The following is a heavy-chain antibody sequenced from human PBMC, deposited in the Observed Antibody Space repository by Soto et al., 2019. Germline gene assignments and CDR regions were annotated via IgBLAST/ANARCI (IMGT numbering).Heavy chain of an antibody. J-gene: IGHJ4*02. D-gene: IGHD7-27*01. Sequence: VQLLESGGGLVQPGASVKVSCKASGYTFTSYDINWVRQATGQGLEWMGWMNPNSGNTGYAQKFQGRVTMTRNTSISTAYMELSSLRSEDTAVYYCARYLTGGYYFDYWGQGTLVTVSS. CDR3: ARYLTGGYYFDY. CDR1: GYTFTSYD. CDR2: MNPNSGNT. V-gene: IGHV1-8*01.